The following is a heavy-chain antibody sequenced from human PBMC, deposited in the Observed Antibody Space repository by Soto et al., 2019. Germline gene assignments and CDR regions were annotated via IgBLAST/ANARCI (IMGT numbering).Heavy chain of an antibody. CDR2: ISPYNGNT. D-gene: IGHD6-19*01. J-gene: IGHJ3*01. Sequence: QVQLVQSGAEVKEPGASVKVSCKASGYTFVSYGISWVRQAPGQGLEWMGWISPYNGNTNYVQKFQGRVTMTTDKPMSKVYMELRSMRSDDTAVYYCSRDAQKWLVAAFDWWGQGPMVTVSS. CDR1: GYTFVSYG. V-gene: IGHV1-18*01. CDR3: SRDAQKWLVAAFDW.